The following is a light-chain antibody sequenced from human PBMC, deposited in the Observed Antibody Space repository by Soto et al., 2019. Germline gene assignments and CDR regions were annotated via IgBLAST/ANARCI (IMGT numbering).Light chain of an antibody. CDR2: GNN. CDR1: SSNIGAGYD. Sequence: QSVLTQAPSVSGAPGQRVTISCTGNSSNIGAGYDVHWYQQLPGTAPKLLIYGNNNRPSGVPDRFSGSKSGTSASLAITGLQAEDEADYYCQSYDSSLSAYVFGPGTKVTVL. J-gene: IGLJ1*01. V-gene: IGLV1-40*01. CDR3: QSYDSSLSAYV.